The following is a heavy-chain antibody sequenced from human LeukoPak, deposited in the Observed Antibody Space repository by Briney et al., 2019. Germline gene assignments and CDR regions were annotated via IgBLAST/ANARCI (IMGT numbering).Heavy chain of an antibody. CDR1: GGSISSHY. CDR3: ARDLGSNYVYFDY. V-gene: IGHV4-4*07. J-gene: IGHJ4*02. D-gene: IGHD1-26*01. CDR2: IHTSGIT. Sequence: SETLSLTCTVSGGSISSHYWSWLRQPAGKGLEYIGRIHTSGITNYNPSLKSRVTMSGDTSRNQFYLNLRSVTAADTAVYYCARDLGSNYVYFDYWGQGSLVTVSS.